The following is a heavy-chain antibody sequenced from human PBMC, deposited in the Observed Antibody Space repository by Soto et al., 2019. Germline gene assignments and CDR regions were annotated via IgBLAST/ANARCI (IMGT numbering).Heavy chain of an antibody. CDR3: ARHNPLGRNSGYYYYGMDV. J-gene: IGHJ6*02. CDR1: GYSFTSYW. V-gene: IGHV5-51*01. D-gene: IGHD1-1*01. CDR2: IYPGDSDT. Sequence: GESLKISCKGSGYSFTSYWIGWVRQMPGKGLEWMGIIYPGDSDTRYSPSFQGQVTISADTSISTAYLQWSSLKASDTAMYYCARHNPLGRNSGYYYYGMDVWGQGTTVTVSS.